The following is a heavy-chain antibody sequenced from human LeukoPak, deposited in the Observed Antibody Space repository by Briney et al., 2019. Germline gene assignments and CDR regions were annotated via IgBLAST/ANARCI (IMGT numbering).Heavy chain of an antibody. CDR3: ARDPGIAARRVNMDV. J-gene: IGHJ6*03. CDR2: ISSSSSTI. CDR1: GFTFSSYS. D-gene: IGHD6-6*01. V-gene: IGHV3-48*04. Sequence: GGSLRLSCAASGFTFSSYSMNWVRQAPGKGLEWVSYISSSSSTIYYADSVKGRFTISRDNAKNSLYLQMNSLRAEDTAVYYCARDPGIAARRVNMDVWGKGTTVTVSS.